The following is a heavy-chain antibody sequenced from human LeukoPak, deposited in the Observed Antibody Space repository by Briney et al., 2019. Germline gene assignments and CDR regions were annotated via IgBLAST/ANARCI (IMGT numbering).Heavy chain of an antibody. Sequence: GGSLRLSCAASEFTFSMYAMTWVRQTPGKGLEWVSAISASGSNTYYADSVKGRFTISRDNAKNSLYLQMNSLRAEDTAVYYCARDVWWASDYWGQGTLVTVSS. CDR2: ISASGSNT. J-gene: IGHJ4*02. D-gene: IGHD3-16*01. CDR1: EFTFSMYA. V-gene: IGHV3-23*01. CDR3: ARDVWWASDY.